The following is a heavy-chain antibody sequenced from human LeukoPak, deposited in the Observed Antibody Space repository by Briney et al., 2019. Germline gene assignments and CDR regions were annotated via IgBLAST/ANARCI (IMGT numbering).Heavy chain of an antibody. J-gene: IGHJ4*02. Sequence: ASVKVSCKASGYAFNYYGINWVRQAPGQGLEGMGWISADNGNTHYAQKFQGRVTMTTDTSTSTAHMEVRSLRSDDTAVYYCQRITIFGVVMDLDYWGQGTLVTVSS. CDR3: QRITIFGVVMDLDY. CDR2: ISADNGNT. D-gene: IGHD3-3*01. CDR1: GYAFNYYG. V-gene: IGHV1-18*01.